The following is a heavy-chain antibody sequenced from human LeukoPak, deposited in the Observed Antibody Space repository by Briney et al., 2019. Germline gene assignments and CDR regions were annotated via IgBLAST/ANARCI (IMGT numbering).Heavy chain of an antibody. CDR2: ISSSSSTI. CDR3: ARDYSTVTTFFDY. D-gene: IGHD4-17*01. CDR1: GFTFSSYS. Sequence: GGSLRLSCAASGFTFSSYSMNWVRQAPGKGLEWVSYISSSSSTIYYADSVKGRFTISRDNAKNSLYLQMNSLRAEDTAVYYCARDYSTVTTFFDYWGQGTLVTVSS. V-gene: IGHV3-48*01. J-gene: IGHJ4*02.